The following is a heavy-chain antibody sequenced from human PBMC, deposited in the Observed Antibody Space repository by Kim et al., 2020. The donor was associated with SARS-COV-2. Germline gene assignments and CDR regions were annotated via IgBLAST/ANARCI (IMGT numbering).Heavy chain of an antibody. V-gene: IGHV3-11*01. Sequence: TVKGRFNISSDNAQNSLYLQMNSLRAEDTAVYYCATWWHNWNYGYGMDVWGQGTTVTVSS. CDR3: ATWWHNWNYGYGMDV. J-gene: IGHJ6*02. D-gene: IGHD1-20*01.